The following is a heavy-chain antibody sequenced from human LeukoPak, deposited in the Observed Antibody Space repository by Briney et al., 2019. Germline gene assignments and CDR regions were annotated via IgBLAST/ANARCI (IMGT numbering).Heavy chain of an antibody. CDR3: ARPYTSAWRERYYFDS. CDR1: GFTFSTYW. V-gene: IGHV3-74*01. CDR2: IDSDGSST. Sequence: GGSLTLSCAASGFTFSTYWMHWVRQAPGKGLVWVSRIDSDGSSTRYADSVKGRFTISRDNAKNTLYLQMNSLRADDTAVYYCARPYTSAWRERYYFDSWGQGTLVTVSS. J-gene: IGHJ4*02. D-gene: IGHD6-19*01.